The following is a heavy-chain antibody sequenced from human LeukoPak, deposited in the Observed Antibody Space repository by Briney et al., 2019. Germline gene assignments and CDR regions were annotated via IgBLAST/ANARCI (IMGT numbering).Heavy chain of an antibody. D-gene: IGHD3-10*01. CDR3: ARRGGSGSLFGGYYFDY. CDR2: IYYSGST. Sequence: SETLSLTCTVSGGPISSSSYYWGWIRQPPGKGLEWIGSIYYSGSTYYNPSLKSRVTISVDTSKNQFSLKLSSVTAADTAVYYCARRGGSGSLFGGYYFDYWGQGTLVTVSS. J-gene: IGHJ4*02. CDR1: GGPISSSSYY. V-gene: IGHV4-39*07.